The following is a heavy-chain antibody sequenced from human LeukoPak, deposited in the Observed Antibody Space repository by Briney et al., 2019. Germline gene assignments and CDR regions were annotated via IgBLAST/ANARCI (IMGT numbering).Heavy chain of an antibody. CDR2: INPYSGGT. J-gene: IGHJ4*02. Sequence: ASVKVSCKASGYTFTGYYIHWVRQAPGQGLEWMGWINPYSGGTTYAQQFQGTVTMTRDMSISTDYMELSRLRSDDTAVYYCASASVRGVSYWGQGTLVTVSS. CDR1: GYTFTGYY. D-gene: IGHD3-10*01. V-gene: IGHV1-2*02. CDR3: ASASVRGVSY.